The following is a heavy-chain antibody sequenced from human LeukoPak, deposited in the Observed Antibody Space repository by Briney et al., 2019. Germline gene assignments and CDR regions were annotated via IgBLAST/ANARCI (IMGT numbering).Heavy chain of an antibody. Sequence: SETLSLTCTASGGSISSSSYYWGWIRQPPRKGLEWIGSIYYSGSTYYNPSLKSRVTISVDTSKNQFSLKLSSVTAADTAVYYCARPRGYSYGLFDYWGQGTLVTVSS. CDR1: GGSISSSSYY. V-gene: IGHV4-39*01. CDR3: ARPRGYSYGLFDY. D-gene: IGHD5-18*01. CDR2: IYYSGST. J-gene: IGHJ4*02.